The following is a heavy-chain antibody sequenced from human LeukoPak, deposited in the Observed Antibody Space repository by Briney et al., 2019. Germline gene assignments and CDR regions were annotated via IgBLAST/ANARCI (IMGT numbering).Heavy chain of an antibody. CDR3: ARGKQWLVRRYFDY. J-gene: IGHJ4*02. CDR2: INHSGST. D-gene: IGHD6-19*01. V-gene: IGHV4-34*01. CDR1: GGSFSGYY. Sequence: SETLSLTCAVYGGSFSGYYWSSIRQPPGKGLEWIGEINHSGSTNYNPSLKSRVTISVDTSKNQFSLKLSSVTAADTAVYYCARGKQWLVRRYFDYWGQGTLVTVSS.